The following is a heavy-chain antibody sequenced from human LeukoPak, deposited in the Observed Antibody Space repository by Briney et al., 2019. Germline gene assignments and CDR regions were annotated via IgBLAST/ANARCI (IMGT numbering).Heavy chain of an antibody. V-gene: IGHV3-30*19. CDR2: IRYDGSNK. CDR1: GFTFSSYG. Sequence: PGRSLRLSCAASGFTFSSYGMHWVRQAPGKGLEWVAVIRYDGSNKYYADSVKGRFTISRDNSKNTLYLQMNSLRAEDTAVYYCARDGGGRVYSYGDYYYYGMDVWGQGTTVTVSS. CDR3: ARDGGGRVYSYGDYYYYGMDV. D-gene: IGHD5-18*01. J-gene: IGHJ6*02.